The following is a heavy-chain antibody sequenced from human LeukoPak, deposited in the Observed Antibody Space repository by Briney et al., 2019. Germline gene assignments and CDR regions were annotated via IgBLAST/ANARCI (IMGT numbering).Heavy chain of an antibody. Sequence: GGSLRLSCAASGFTFSSYWMSWVRQAPGKGLEWVANIKQDGSEKYYVDSVKGRFTISRDNAKNSLYLQMNSLRAEDTAVYYCARGLAAFRDSHGSGSLDYWGQGALVTVSS. J-gene: IGHJ4*02. CDR1: GFTFSSYW. CDR3: ARGLAAFRDSHGSGSLDY. V-gene: IGHV3-7*01. CDR2: IKQDGSEK. D-gene: IGHD3-10*01.